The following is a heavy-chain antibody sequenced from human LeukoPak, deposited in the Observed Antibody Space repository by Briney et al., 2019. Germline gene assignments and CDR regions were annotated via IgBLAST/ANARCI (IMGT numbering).Heavy chain of an antibody. CDR3: ARDSMDV. CDR1: GFTVSNNY. CDR2: IYSGGST. J-gene: IGHJ6*02. V-gene: IGHV3-66*01. Sequence: PGGTLRLSCAASGFTVSNNYMNWDRQAPGKGLEWVSVIYSGGSTSYADSVKGRFTISRDNSKNTLYLQMNSLRVEDTAVYYCARDSMDVWGQGTTVTVSS.